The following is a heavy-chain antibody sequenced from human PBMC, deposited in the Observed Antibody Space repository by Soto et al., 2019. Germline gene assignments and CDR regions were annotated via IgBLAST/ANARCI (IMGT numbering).Heavy chain of an antibody. CDR3: GSGRPTPGGMDV. V-gene: IGHV1-3*01. D-gene: IGHD3-10*01. J-gene: IGHJ6*02. CDR2: INAGNGNT. Sequence: ASVKVSCKASGYTFTSYAMHWVRQAPGQRLEWMGWINAGNGNTKYSQKFQGRVTITRDTSASTAYMELSSLGSEDTAVYYYGSGRPTPGGMDVWGQGTTVTVSS. CDR1: GYTFTSYA.